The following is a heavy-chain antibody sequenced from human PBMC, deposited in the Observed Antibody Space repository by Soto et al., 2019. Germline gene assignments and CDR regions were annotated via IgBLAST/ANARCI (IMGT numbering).Heavy chain of an antibody. CDR2: MNPNSGNT. V-gene: IGHV1-8*01. CDR3: ARERSAAGTGWFDP. CDR1: GYTFTSYD. J-gene: IGHJ5*02. Sequence: QVQLVQSGAEVKKPGASVKVSCKASGYTFTSYDINWVRQTTGQGLEWMGWMNPNSGNTGYAQKFQGRVTMTRNTSISTAYMELSSLRSEDTAVYYCARERSAAGTGWFDPWGQGTLVTVSS. D-gene: IGHD6-13*01.